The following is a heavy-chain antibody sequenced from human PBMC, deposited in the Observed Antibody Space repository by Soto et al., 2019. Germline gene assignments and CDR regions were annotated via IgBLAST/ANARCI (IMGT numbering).Heavy chain of an antibody. CDR3: ARDVSPSYDFITYYYYGMDV. D-gene: IGHD3-3*01. CDR2: ISSSSSYT. CDR1: GFTFSDYY. J-gene: IGHJ6*02. Sequence: GGSLRLSCAASGFTFSDYYMSWIRQAPGKGLEWVSYISSSSSYTNYADSVKGRFTISRDNAKNSLYLQMNSLRAEDTAVYYCARDVSPSYDFITYYYYGMDVWGQGTTVTVSS. V-gene: IGHV3-11*06.